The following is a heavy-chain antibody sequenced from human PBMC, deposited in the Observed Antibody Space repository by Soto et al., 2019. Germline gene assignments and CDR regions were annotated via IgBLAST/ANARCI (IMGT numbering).Heavy chain of an antibody. V-gene: IGHV1-3*01. CDR3: ASYSSSSSHDIWPDRFDY. Sequence: GASVKVSCKASGYTFTSYAMHWVRQAPGQRLEWMGWINAGNGNTKYSQKIQGRVTITRDTSASTAYMEMSSLRSEDTAVYYCASYSSSSSHDIWPDRFDYWGQGTLVTVSS. J-gene: IGHJ4*02. D-gene: IGHD6-6*01. CDR2: INAGNGNT. CDR1: GYTFTSYA.